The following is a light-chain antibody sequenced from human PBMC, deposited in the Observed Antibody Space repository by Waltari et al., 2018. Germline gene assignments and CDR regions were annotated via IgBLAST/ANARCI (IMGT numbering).Light chain of an antibody. CDR1: WSNIGTNV. CDR2: SNN. CDR3: SAWDDSLNGHVI. Sequence: QSLLTQPPSASGTPGQTVTISCSGSWSNIGTNVVSWYQQLPGTAPKLLIHSNNQRPSGVPDRFCCSKSGTSASLAISGLQSADEADYYCSAWDDSLNGHVIFGGGTKLTVL. J-gene: IGLJ2*01. V-gene: IGLV1-44*01.